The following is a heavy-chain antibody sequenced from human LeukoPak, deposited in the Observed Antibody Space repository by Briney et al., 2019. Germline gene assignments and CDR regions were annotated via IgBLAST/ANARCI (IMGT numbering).Heavy chain of an antibody. D-gene: IGHD6-19*01. J-gene: IGHJ4*02. CDR1: GYTFTSYG. CDR2: IIPIFGTA. Sequence: SVKVSCKASGYTFTSYGISWVRQAPGQGLEWMGGIIPIFGTANYAQKFQGRVTVTADESTSTAYMELSSLRSEDTAVYYCARDQGSGWYDNFDYWGQGTLVTVSS. V-gene: IGHV1-69*13. CDR3: ARDQGSGWYDNFDY.